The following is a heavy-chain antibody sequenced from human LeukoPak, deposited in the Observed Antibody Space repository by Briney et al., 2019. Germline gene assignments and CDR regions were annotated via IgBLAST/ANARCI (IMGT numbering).Heavy chain of an antibody. D-gene: IGHD5-12*01. CDR2: IRYDGSNK. Sequence: PGGSLRLSCAASGFTFSRYGMHWVRQAPGKGLEWVAFIRYDGSNKYYADSVKGRFTISRDNSRNTLYLQMNSLRAEDTAVYYCAKAPYSGYDVFDYWGQGTLVTVSS. J-gene: IGHJ4*02. CDR1: GFTFSRYG. V-gene: IGHV3-30*02. CDR3: AKAPYSGYDVFDY.